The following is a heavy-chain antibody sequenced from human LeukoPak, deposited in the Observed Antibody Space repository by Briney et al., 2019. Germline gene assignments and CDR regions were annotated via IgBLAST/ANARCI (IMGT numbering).Heavy chain of an antibody. CDR1: XGSFSGYY. V-gene: IGHV4-34*01. J-gene: IGHJ4*02. CDR2: INHSGST. D-gene: IGHD5-24*01. Sequence: TCAVYXGSFSGYYWSWIRQPPGKGLEWIGEINHSGSTNYNTSLKSRVTISVDTSKNQFSLKLSSVTAADTAVYYCAREMATTRFDYWGQGTLVTVSS. CDR3: AREMATTRFDY.